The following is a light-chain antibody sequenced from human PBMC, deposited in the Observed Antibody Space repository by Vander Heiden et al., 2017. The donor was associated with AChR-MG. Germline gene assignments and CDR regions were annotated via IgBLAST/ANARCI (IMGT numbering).Light chain of an antibody. V-gene: IGKV3-11*01. CDR1: QNIFTY. CDR2: DAS. Sequence: EIVLTQSPATLSLSPGERATLSCRASQNIFTYLAWFKQRPGQPPKLLIYDASTRATGIPARFSGSGSGTDFTLTISSLEPEDFAVYYCQQRSNWQFTFGPGTKVEI. J-gene: IGKJ3*01. CDR3: QQRSNWQFT.